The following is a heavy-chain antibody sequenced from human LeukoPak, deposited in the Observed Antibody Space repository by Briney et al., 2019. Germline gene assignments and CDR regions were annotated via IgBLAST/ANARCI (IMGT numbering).Heavy chain of an antibody. CDR2: ISSSSSYI. D-gene: IGHD6-19*01. V-gene: IGHV3-21*01. CDR1: GFTFSSYS. J-gene: IGHJ6*03. Sequence: TGGSLRLSCAASGFTFSSYSMNWVRQAPGKGLEWVSSISSSSSYIYYADSVKGRFTISRDNAKNSLYLQMNSLRAEDTAVYYCARDREGQWLGYYYYYMDVWGRGTTVTVSS. CDR3: ARDREGQWLGYYYYYMDV.